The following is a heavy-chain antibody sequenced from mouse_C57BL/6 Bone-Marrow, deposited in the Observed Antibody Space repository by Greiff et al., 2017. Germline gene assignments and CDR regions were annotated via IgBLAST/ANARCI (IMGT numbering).Heavy chain of an antibody. Sequence: QVQLQQPGAELVKPGASVKLSCKASGYTFTSYWMQWVKQRPGQGLEWIGEIDPSDSYTNYNQKFKGKATLTVDTSSSTAYMPLSSLTSEDSAVSYCASNWDWFAYWGQRTLVTVSA. CDR1: GYTFTSYW. D-gene: IGHD4-1*02. J-gene: IGHJ3*01. V-gene: IGHV1-50*01. CDR3: ASNWDWFAY. CDR2: IDPSDSYT.